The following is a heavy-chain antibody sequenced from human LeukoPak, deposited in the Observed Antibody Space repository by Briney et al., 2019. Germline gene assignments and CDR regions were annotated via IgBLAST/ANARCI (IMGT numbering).Heavy chain of an antibody. Sequence: PSETLSLTCTVSGGSISSSSYYWGWIRQPPGKGLEWIGSIYYNGSTYYTPSLKSRVTISIDTSKNQFSLKLSSVTAADTAVYYCARRTPDGFHSSGYYTSWGQGILVTVSS. V-gene: IGHV4-39*07. CDR1: GGSISSSSYY. CDR3: ARRTPDGFHSSGYYTS. CDR2: IYYNGST. J-gene: IGHJ5*02. D-gene: IGHD3-22*01.